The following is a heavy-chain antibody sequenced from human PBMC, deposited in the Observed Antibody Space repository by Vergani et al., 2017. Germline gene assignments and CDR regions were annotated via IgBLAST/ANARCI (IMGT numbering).Heavy chain of an antibody. V-gene: IGHV4-61*02. CDR1: GASVSRGTYY. J-gene: IGHJ4*02. D-gene: IGHD3-10*01. CDR3: AREGSSGAEVDY. CDR2: MYTSGHT. Sequence: QVQLQESGPGLLKPSQTLSLTCTVSGASVSRGTYYWTWIRQPAGKKLEWIVRMYTSGHTIYNPSLESRVTMSVDTSKNQFSLKLSSVTAADTAVYYCAREGSSGAEVDYWGQGTLVTVSS.